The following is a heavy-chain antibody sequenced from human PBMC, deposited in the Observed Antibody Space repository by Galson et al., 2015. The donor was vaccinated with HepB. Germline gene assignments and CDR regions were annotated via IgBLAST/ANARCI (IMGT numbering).Heavy chain of an antibody. CDR1: GFTFSSYG. CDR2: IWYDGSNK. D-gene: IGHD3-22*01. J-gene: IGHJ3*02. V-gene: IGHV3-33*01. CDR3: AREDDSSGYYAFDI. Sequence: SLRLSCAASGFTFSSYGMHWVRQAPGKGLEWVAVIWYDGSNKYYADSVKGRFTISRDNSKNTLYLQMNSLRAEDTAVYYCAREDDSSGYYAFDIWGQGTMVTVSS.